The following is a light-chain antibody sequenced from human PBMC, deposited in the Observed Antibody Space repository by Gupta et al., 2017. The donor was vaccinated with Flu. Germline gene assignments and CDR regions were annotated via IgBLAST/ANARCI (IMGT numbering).Light chain of an antibody. V-gene: IGKV3-15*01. CDR3: HQYNNWRRS. Sequence: EIVMSHSPATLSLPPGEIATLTCSASHSVSSNLAWYQHKPVQTPRLLISGASTRATGIPARCSGSGSGTEFTLTISSLQSEDFAVYYCHQYNNWRRSFGQGTKLEIK. CDR1: HSVSSN. J-gene: IGKJ2*03. CDR2: GAS.